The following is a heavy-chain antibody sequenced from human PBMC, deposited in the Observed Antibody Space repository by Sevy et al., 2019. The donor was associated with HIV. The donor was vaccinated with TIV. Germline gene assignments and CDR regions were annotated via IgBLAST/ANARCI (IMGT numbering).Heavy chain of an antibody. CDR3: ARDGGIAAAGTADYYYGMDV. J-gene: IGHJ6*02. V-gene: IGHV4-4*07. D-gene: IGHD6-13*01. CDR1: GGSISSYY. CDR2: IYTSGST. Sequence: SETLSLTCTVSGGSISSYYWSWIRQPAGKGLEWIGRIYTSGSTNYNPSLKSRVTMSVDTSKNQFSLKLSSVTAAETAVYYCARDGGIAAAGTADYYYGMDVWGQGTTVTVSS.